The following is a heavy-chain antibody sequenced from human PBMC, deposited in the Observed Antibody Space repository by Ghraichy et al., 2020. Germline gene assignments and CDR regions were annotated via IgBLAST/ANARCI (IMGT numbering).Heavy chain of an antibody. J-gene: IGHJ3*02. V-gene: IGHV4-34*01. CDR2: INHSVST. CDR1: GGSFSGYY. Sequence: GSLRLSCAVYGGSFSGYYWSWIRQPPGKGLEWIGEINHSVSTNYNPSLKSRVTISVDTSKNQFSLKLSSVTAADTAVYYCARGGHSSSSWNDAFDIWGQGTMVTVSS. CDR3: ARGGHSSSSWNDAFDI. D-gene: IGHD6-13*01.